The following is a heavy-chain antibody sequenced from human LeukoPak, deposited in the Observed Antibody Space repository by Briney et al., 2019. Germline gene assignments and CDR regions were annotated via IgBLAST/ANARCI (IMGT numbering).Heavy chain of an antibody. J-gene: IGHJ4*02. CDR1: GFTFSTYG. D-gene: IGHD5-18*01. V-gene: IGHV3-33*01. CDR2: IWYDGSNK. Sequence: PGRSLRLSCAASGFTFSTYGMHWVRQAPGKGLEWVAVIWYDGSNKYYADFVKGRFTISRDNSKNTLYLQLNTLRAEDTAVYYCARDGFDTAIFDYWGQGTLVIVSS. CDR3: ARDGFDTAIFDY.